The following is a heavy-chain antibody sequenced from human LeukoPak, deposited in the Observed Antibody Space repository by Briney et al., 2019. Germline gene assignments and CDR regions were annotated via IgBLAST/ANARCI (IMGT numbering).Heavy chain of an antibody. D-gene: IGHD3-22*01. Sequence: ASVKVSCKASGYTFTSYGISWVRQAPGQGLEWMGRISAYNGNTNYAQKLQGRVTMTTDTSTSTAYMELRSLRSDDTAVYYCARDYYYDSSGPFDYWGQGTLVTVSS. CDR1: GYTFTSYG. V-gene: IGHV1-18*01. J-gene: IGHJ4*02. CDR3: ARDYYYDSSGPFDY. CDR2: ISAYNGNT.